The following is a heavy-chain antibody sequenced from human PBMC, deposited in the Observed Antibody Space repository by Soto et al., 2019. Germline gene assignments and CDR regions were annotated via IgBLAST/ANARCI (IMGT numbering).Heavy chain of an antibody. CDR3: ATLGGNLGAFDY. J-gene: IGHJ4*02. V-gene: IGHV3-15*01. Sequence: EVQLVESGGGLVKPGGSLRLSCAASGFTFSNAWMSWVRQAPGKGLEWVGRIKSRADGGTADHAAPVKGRFAISREDSKNTLYLQMNSLKTEDTAVYYCATLGGNLGAFDYWGQGTLVTVSS. D-gene: IGHD3-16*01. CDR2: IKSRADGGTA. CDR1: GFTFSNAW.